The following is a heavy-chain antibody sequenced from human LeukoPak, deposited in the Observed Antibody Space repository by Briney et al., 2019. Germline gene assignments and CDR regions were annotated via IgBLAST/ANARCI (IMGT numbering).Heavy chain of an antibody. Sequence: GGSLRLSCAASGFTFSSYSMNWVRQAPGKGLEWVSYISSSSSTIYYADSVKGRFTISRDNAKNSLYLQMNSLRAEDTAVYYCAREATVTTSYYYYYYMDVWGKGTTVTLSS. J-gene: IGHJ6*03. CDR2: ISSSSSTI. V-gene: IGHV3-48*04. D-gene: IGHD4-17*01. CDR3: AREATVTTSYYYYYYMDV. CDR1: GFTFSSYS.